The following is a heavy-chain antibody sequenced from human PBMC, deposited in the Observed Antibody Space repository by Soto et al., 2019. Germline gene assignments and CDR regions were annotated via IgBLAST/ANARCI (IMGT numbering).Heavy chain of an antibody. D-gene: IGHD2-21*02. CDR3: ARDTARTNYYYGMDV. CDR1: GFTVSSNY. J-gene: IGHJ6*04. CDR2: IYSGGST. V-gene: IGHV3-53*01. Sequence: GGSLRLSCAASGFTVSSNYMSWVRQAPGKGLEWVSVIYSGGSTYYADSVKGRFTISRDNSKNTLYIQMNSLRAEDTAVYYCARDTARTNYYYGMDVWGKGTTVTVSS.